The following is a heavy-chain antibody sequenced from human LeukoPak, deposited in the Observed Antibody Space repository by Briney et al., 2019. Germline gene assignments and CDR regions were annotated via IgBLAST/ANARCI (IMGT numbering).Heavy chain of an antibody. J-gene: IGHJ4*02. CDR3: ARDRRYYDSSGYPDY. CDR2: ISSSSSYI. CDR1: GFTFSSYS. V-gene: IGHV3-21*01. D-gene: IGHD3-22*01. Sequence: PGGSLRLSCAASGFTFSSYSMNWVRQAPGKGLEWVSSISSSSSYIYYADSVKGRFTISRDNAKNSLYLQMNSPRAEDTAVYYCARDRRYYDSSGYPDYWGQGTLVTVSS.